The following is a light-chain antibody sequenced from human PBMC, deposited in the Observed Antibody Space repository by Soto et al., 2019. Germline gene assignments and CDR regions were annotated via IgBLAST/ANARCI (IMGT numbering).Light chain of an antibody. V-gene: IGKV3-11*01. CDR1: QSVSSY. CDR3: QQRSNWPPIT. CDR2: DAS. Sequence: EIVFTPSAATLSLSPVERAALPFRASQSVSSYFVSYQQKTAQPPRLLIYDASNRATGIPARFSGSGSGTDFTLTTSSLEPEDFAVYYCQQRSNWPPITFGQGTRLEI. J-gene: IGKJ5*01.